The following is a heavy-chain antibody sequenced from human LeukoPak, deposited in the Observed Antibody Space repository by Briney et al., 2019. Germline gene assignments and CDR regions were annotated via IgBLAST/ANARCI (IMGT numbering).Heavy chain of an antibody. Sequence: SETLSPTCTVSGGSISSSSYYWGWIRQPPGKGLEWIESIYYSGSTYYNPSLKSRVTISVDTSKNQFSLKLSSVTAADTAVYYCAREAATFGVVITFDYWGQGTLVTVSS. D-gene: IGHD3-3*01. J-gene: IGHJ4*02. V-gene: IGHV4-39*07. CDR2: IYYSGST. CDR1: GGSISSSSYY. CDR3: AREAATFGVVITFDY.